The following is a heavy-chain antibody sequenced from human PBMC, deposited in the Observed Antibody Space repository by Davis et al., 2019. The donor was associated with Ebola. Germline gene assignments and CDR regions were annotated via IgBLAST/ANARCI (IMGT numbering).Heavy chain of an antibody. V-gene: IGHV3-30*03. D-gene: IGHD3-3*01. Sequence: GESLKIPCAASGFTFSSYGMHWVRQAPGKGLEWVAVISYDGSNKYYADSVKGRFTISRDNSKNTLYLQMNSLRAEDTAVYYCATTTIFGVVWGQGTLVTVSS. CDR3: ATTTIFGVV. CDR1: GFTFSSYG. J-gene: IGHJ4*02. CDR2: ISYDGSNK.